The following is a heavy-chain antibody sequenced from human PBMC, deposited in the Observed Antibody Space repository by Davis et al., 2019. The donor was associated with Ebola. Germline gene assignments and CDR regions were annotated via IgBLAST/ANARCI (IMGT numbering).Heavy chain of an antibody. J-gene: IGHJ4*02. CDR1: GFTFSDYY. CDR3: VRDNGYSSG. CDR2: ISSSSTYT. V-gene: IGHV3-11*06. D-gene: IGHD6-19*01. Sequence: PGGSLRLSCAASGFTFSDYYMSWIRQAPGKGLEWVSDISSSSTYTNYADSVKGRFTISRDNAKNSLYLQMNSLRVEDTAVYHCVRDNGYSSGWGQGTLVTVSS.